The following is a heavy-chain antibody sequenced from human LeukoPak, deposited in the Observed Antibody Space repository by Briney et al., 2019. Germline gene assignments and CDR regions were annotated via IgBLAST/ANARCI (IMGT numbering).Heavy chain of an antibody. CDR1: GYTFTSYG. V-gene: IGHV1-18*01. Sequence: ASVKVSCKASGYTFTSYGMSWVRQAPGQGLEWMGWISGYNGNTNYAQKLQGRVTMTPDTSTSTAYMELRSLRSDDTAVYYCARDRDDEAFDIWGQGTMVTVSS. CDR2: ISGYNGNT. CDR3: ARDRDDEAFDI. D-gene: IGHD1-1*01. J-gene: IGHJ3*02.